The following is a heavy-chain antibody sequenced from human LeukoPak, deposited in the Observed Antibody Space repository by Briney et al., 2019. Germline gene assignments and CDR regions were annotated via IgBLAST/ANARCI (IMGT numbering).Heavy chain of an antibody. CDR3: ARGGDYYGSNY. V-gene: IGHV1-69*06. Sequence: SVKVSCKASGYTFTSYDINWVRQATGQGLEWMGGIIPIFGTANYAQKFQGRVTITADKSTSTAYMELSSLRSDDTAVYYCARGGDYYGSNYWGQGTLVTVSS. CDR1: GYTFTSYD. CDR2: IIPIFGTA. D-gene: IGHD3-10*01. J-gene: IGHJ4*02.